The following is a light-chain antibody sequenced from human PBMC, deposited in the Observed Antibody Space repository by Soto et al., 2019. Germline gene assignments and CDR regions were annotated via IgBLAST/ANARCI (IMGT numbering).Light chain of an antibody. J-gene: IGLJ1*01. V-gene: IGLV1-51*01. CDR3: AAWDGGLTSHAG. CDR2: DNN. Sequence: SVLSPPPSVSAAPGQRVTISCSGSTSNIGKYYVSWYQQVPGTAPRLLIYDNNQRPSGIPDRFSGSKSGTSATLDITGLQTGDEAYYYCAAWDGGLTSHAGLATGPKVTVL. CDR1: TSNIGKYY.